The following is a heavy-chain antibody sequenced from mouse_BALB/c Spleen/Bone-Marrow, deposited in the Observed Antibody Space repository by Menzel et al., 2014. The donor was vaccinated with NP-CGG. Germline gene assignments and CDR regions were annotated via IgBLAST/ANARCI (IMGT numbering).Heavy chain of an antibody. CDR3: ARVAYYNVYFDY. CDR1: GFTFSNYA. Sequence: EVHLVESGGGLVQPGGSLKLSCAASGFTFSNYAMSWVRQTPDKRLELVATINSNGGSTYYPDSVKGRFTISRDNARNTLYLQMSSLKSEDTAMYYCARVAYYNVYFDYWGQGTTLTVSS. D-gene: IGHD2-12*01. V-gene: IGHV5-6-3*01. J-gene: IGHJ2*01. CDR2: INSNGGST.